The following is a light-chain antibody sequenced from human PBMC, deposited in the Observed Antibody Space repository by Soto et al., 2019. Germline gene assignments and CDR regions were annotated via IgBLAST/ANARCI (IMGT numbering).Light chain of an antibody. J-gene: IGLJ2*01. CDR2: DVS. CDR3: SSCIGSSTLVV. V-gene: IGLV2-14*01. CDR1: SSDIGGYNY. Sequence: QSVLTQPASVSGSPGQSITISCTGTSSDIGGYNYVSWYQQHPGQAPKLMIYDVSDRPSGVSNRFSGSKSGNTASLTISGLQAEDEADYYCSSCIGSSTLVVFGGGTKLTVL.